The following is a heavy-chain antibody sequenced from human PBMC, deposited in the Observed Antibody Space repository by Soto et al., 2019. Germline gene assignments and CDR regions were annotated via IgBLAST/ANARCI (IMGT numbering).Heavy chain of an antibody. D-gene: IGHD6-13*01. CDR2: ISDNSGTT. CDR1: EFTFSNYA. Sequence: PGGSLRLSCAASEFTFSNYAMSWVRQAPGKGLEWVSSISDNSGTTYYADSVKGRFTISRDNSKNTLYLQMNSLRAEDTAVYYCARGGAAADHPYNWFDPWGQGTLVTVSS. J-gene: IGHJ5*02. CDR3: ARGGAAADHPYNWFDP. V-gene: IGHV3-23*01.